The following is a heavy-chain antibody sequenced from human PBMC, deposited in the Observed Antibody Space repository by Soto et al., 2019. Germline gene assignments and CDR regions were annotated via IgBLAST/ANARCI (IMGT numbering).Heavy chain of an antibody. CDR3: ARGSVLAAAGTNFDY. Sequence: ASVKVSCKASGYTFTGYYMHWVRQAPGQGLERMGWINPNSGGTNYAQKFQGRVTMTRDTSISTAYMELSRLRSDDTAGHYCARGSVLAAAGTNFDYWGQGTLVTVSS. V-gene: IGHV1-2*02. CDR2: INPNSGGT. J-gene: IGHJ4*02. CDR1: GYTFTGYY. D-gene: IGHD6-13*01.